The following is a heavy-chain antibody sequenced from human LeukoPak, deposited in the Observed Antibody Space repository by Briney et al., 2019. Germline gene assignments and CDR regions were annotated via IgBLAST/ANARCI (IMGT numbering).Heavy chain of an antibody. V-gene: IGHV4-34*01. J-gene: IGHJ3*02. CDR3: ARDYDILTGYASDAFDI. CDR2: INHSGST. CDR1: GGSFSGYY. D-gene: IGHD3-9*01. Sequence: SETLSLTCAVYGGSFSGYYWSWIRQPPGKGLEWIGEINHSGSTNYNPSLKSRVTISVDTSKNQFSLKLSSVTAADTAVYYCARDYDILTGYASDAFDIWGQGTMVTVSS.